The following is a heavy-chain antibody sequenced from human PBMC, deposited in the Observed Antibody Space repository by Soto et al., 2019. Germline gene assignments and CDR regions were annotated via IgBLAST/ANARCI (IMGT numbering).Heavy chain of an antibody. V-gene: IGHV1-18*04. CDR2: ISAYTGNT. CDR1: GYTFTSYG. D-gene: IGHD3-9*01. CDR3: AVDAYYDILTGYPVFDY. J-gene: IGHJ4*02. Sequence: ASVKVSCKASGYTFTSYGISWVRQAPGQGLEWMGWISAYTGNTNYAQKLQGRVTMTTDTSTSTAYMELRSLRSDDTAVYYCAVDAYYDILTGYPVFDYWGQGTLVTVSS.